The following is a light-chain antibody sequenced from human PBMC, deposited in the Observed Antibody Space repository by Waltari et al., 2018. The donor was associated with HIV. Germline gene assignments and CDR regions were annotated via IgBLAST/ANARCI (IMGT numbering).Light chain of an antibody. J-gene: IGLJ3*02. V-gene: IGLV1-47*01. CDR3: AVWDESLDGWL. Sequence: QSELTQSPSASGTPGQRITISCSGSSSNIESTYVYWYKQFPGATPKVLIYKDNERPSGVPDRISGSKSGTSASLLISGLRSDDEADYYCAVWDESLDGWLFGGGTKLTVL. CDR2: KDN. CDR1: SSNIESTY.